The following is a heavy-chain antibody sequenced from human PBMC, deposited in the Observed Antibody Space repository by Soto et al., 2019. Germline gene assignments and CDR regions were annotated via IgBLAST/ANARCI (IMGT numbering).Heavy chain of an antibody. CDR3: ARGRSLNTNMDY. D-gene: IGHD2-15*01. CDR2: ISSSRGYV. CDR1: GFTFSSYS. V-gene: IGHV3-21*01. Sequence: EVQLVESGGGLVKPGESLRLSCAASGFTFSSYSMNWVRQAPGKGLEWVSSISSSRGYVSYADSVKGRFTISRDNAKNSLYLQMDSLRAEDTAVYYCARGRSLNTNMDYWGQGTLVTVSS. J-gene: IGHJ4*02.